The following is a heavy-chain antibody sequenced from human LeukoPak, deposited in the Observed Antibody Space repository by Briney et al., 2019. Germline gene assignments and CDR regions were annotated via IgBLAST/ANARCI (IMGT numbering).Heavy chain of an antibody. D-gene: IGHD3-22*01. Sequence: GGSLRLSCAASGFTFSSYGMHWVRQAPGKGLECVAVIWYDGSNKYYADSVKGRFTISRDNSKNTLYLQMNSLRAEDTAVYYCARESYDSSGYFGYWGQGTLVTVSS. V-gene: IGHV3-33*01. CDR3: ARESYDSSGYFGY. CDR1: GFTFSSYG. CDR2: IWYDGSNK. J-gene: IGHJ4*02.